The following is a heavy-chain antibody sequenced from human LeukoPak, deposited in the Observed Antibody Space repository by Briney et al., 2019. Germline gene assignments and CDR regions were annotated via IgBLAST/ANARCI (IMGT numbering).Heavy chain of an antibody. CDR2: ISAYNGNT. Sequence: ASVKVSCKASGYTFTSYGISWVRQAPGQGLEWMGWISAYNGNTNYAQKFQGRVTMTRDTSISTAYMELSRLRSDDTAVYYCAREYDYYDSRTDWFDPWGQGTLVTVSS. D-gene: IGHD3-22*01. J-gene: IGHJ5*02. CDR3: AREYDYYDSRTDWFDP. CDR1: GYTFTSYG. V-gene: IGHV1-18*01.